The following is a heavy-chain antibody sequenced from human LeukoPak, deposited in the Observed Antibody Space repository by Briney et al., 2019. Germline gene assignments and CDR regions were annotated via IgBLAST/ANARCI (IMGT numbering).Heavy chain of an antibody. D-gene: IGHD6-19*01. V-gene: IGHV4-59*01. CDR3: ARRPGIAESGKAVDY. CDR1: GGSISGYY. Sequence: PSKTLSLTCTVSGGSISGYYWSWIRQPPGKGLEWIGYMYYSGTTNYNPSLKSRVTISVDTSKNQFSLNLSSVTAADTAVYYCARRPGIAESGKAVDYWGQGTLVTVSS. CDR2: MYYSGTT. J-gene: IGHJ4*02.